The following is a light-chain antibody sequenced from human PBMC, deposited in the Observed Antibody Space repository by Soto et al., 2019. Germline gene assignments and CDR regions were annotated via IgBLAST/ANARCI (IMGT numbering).Light chain of an antibody. J-gene: IGLJ2*01. CDR1: SSNIGSTT. V-gene: IGLV1-44*01. CDR3: ATLDDSLSGPV. Sequence: QSVLTQPPSASGAPGQGVTISCSGTSSNIGSTTVNWYQQVPGTAPKLLIHSNSQRHSGVPDRFSGSRSGTSASLAISGLQSDDEADYYCATLDDSLSGPVFGGGTKLTVL. CDR2: SNS.